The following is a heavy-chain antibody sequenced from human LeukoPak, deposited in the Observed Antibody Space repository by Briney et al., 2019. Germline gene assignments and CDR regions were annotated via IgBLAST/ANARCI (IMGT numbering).Heavy chain of an antibody. D-gene: IGHD6-13*01. Sequence: PGGSLRLSCAASGFTFNTYAMSWVCQAPGKGLEWVSAISGGGATSYYADSVEGRFTISRDNSKNTLYLQMNSLRAEDTAIYYCAKDGSSGIAATADAFDIWGQGTMVTVSS. CDR3: AKDGSSGIAATADAFDI. CDR2: ISGGGATS. V-gene: IGHV3-23*01. J-gene: IGHJ3*02. CDR1: GFTFNTYA.